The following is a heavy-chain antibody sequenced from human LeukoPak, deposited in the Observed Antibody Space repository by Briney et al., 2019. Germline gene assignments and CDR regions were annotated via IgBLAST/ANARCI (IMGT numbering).Heavy chain of an antibody. Sequence: GESLKISCKGSGYSFTTYWIGWVRQMPGKGLEWMGIIYPGDSDTRYSPSFQGQVTISADKSISTAYLQWSSLKASDSAMYYCGRIPAAGSLKGSFDIWGQGTMVTVSS. CDR1: GYSFTTYW. CDR3: GRIPAAGSLKGSFDI. CDR2: IYPGDSDT. D-gene: IGHD6-13*01. V-gene: IGHV5-51*01. J-gene: IGHJ3*02.